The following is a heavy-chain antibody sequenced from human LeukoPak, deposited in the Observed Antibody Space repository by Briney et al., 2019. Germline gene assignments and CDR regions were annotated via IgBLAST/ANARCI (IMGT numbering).Heavy chain of an antibody. D-gene: IGHD2-15*01. Sequence: GGSLRLSCAASGFTFSSYGMSWVRQAPGKGLMWVSHIRTDGGITDYADSVKGRFTISRDNAKNTLYLQMNNLRAEDTGVYYCARVPGYSFDSWGQGTLVTVSS. J-gene: IGHJ4*02. CDR1: GFTFSSYG. CDR2: IRTDGGIT. CDR3: ARVPGYSFDS. V-gene: IGHV3-74*01.